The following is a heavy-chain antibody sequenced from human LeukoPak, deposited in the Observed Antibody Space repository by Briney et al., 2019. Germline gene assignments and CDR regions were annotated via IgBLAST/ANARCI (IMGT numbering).Heavy chain of an antibody. CDR3: ARGVSDSRGYYHGDS. CDR1: GGTFSSYA. D-gene: IGHD3-22*01. V-gene: IGHV1-2*02. Sequence: GASVKVSCKASGGTFSSYAISWVRQAPGQGLEWMGWIIPNSGGTNYAQNFQGRVTMTRDTSISTAYMELSRLRSDDTAVYYCARGVSDSRGYYHGDSWGQGTLVTVSS. J-gene: IGHJ4*02. CDR2: IIPNSGGT.